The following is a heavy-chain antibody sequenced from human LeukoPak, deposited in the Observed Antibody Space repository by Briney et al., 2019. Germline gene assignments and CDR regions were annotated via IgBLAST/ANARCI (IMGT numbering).Heavy chain of an antibody. J-gene: IGHJ6*02. CDR1: GFTFSSYG. CDR3: ARDGAGTTREVRYYYGMDV. D-gene: IGHD1-7*01. Sequence: GGSLRLSCAASGFTFSSYGMHWVRQAPGKGLEWVAVIWYDGSNKYYADSVKGRFTISRDNSKNTLYLQMNSLRAEDTAVYYCARDGAGTTREVRYYYGMDVWGQGTTVTVSS. V-gene: IGHV3-33*01. CDR2: IWYDGSNK.